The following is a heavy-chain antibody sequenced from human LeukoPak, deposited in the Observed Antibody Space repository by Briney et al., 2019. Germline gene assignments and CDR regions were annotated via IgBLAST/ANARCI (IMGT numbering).Heavy chain of an antibody. Sequence: PGGSLRLSCAASGFTFSSCWMSWVRQAPGKGLEWVANIKQNGSESYYVDSVKGRFTISKDNAKNTVYLQMNSLRAEDTAVYYCVSFYETYWGRGTLVTVSS. CDR3: VSFYETY. D-gene: IGHD2/OR15-2a*01. CDR1: GFTFSSCW. CDR2: IKQNGSES. J-gene: IGHJ4*02. V-gene: IGHV3-7*01.